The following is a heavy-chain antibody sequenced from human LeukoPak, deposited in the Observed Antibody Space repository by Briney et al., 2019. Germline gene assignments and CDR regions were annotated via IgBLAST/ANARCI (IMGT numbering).Heavy chain of an antibody. CDR3: ARDLENWSGVFDP. CDR1: GGSISSYY. Sequence: SETLSLTCTVSGGSISSYYWSWIRQPPGKVLEWIGYIYYSGSTNYNPSLKSRVTISVDTSKNQFSLKLSSVTAADTAVYYCARDLENWSGVFDPWGQGTLVTVSS. J-gene: IGHJ5*02. V-gene: IGHV4-59*01. D-gene: IGHD1-1*01. CDR2: IYYSGST.